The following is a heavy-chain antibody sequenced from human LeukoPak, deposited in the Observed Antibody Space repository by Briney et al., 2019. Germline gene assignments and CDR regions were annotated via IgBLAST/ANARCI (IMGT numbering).Heavy chain of an antibody. D-gene: IGHD2-2*01. CDR2: LDVEDDEP. Sequence: VASVKVSCKVSGYRLSELSMHWVRQAPGKGLEWMGGLDVEDDEPIYAQKFQGRVIMTEDTSTDTAYMELSSLRSEDTAVYYCATEATSPDYNYYMDVWGKGTAVTVSS. V-gene: IGHV1-24*01. CDR1: GYRLSELS. J-gene: IGHJ6*03. CDR3: ATEATSPDYNYYMDV.